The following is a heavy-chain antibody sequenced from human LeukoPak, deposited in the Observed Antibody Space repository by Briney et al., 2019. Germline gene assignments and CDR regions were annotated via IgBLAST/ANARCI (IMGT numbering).Heavy chain of an antibody. CDR3: ARETYYYYSSGYYRGYYFDY. Sequence: GGSLRLSCAASGFTFSSYWMCWVCQGPRKGLERVANIKQDGSEKYYVDSVKGRCTTSRDNAKNSLYLQMNSLRADDTAVYYCARETYYYYSSGYYRGYYFDYWGQGTLVTVSS. CDR2: IKQDGSEK. J-gene: IGHJ4*02. V-gene: IGHV3-7*01. CDR1: GFTFSSYW. D-gene: IGHD3-22*01.